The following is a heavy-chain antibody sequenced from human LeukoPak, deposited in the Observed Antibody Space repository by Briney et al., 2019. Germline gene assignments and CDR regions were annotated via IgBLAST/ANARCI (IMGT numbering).Heavy chain of an antibody. CDR2: IRGGGGT. CDR1: GFSFSDYA. CDR3: AKANWVSNADAVW. D-gene: IGHD1-1*01. V-gene: IGHV3-23*01. Sequence: GGSLRLSCAASGFSFSDYAMSWVRQAPGRGPEWVSSIRGGGGTFYAASGEGGFTLSRGDSRNTVYLQLNNLRVEDTAIYYCAKANWVSNADAVWWGQGTQVTVSS. J-gene: IGHJ4*02.